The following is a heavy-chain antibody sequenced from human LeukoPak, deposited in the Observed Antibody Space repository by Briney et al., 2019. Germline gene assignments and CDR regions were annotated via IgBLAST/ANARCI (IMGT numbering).Heavy chain of an antibody. D-gene: IGHD3-3*01. Sequence: SETLSLTCSVSGGSMNSGGDYWTWLRQPAGKQLEWIVLIYTGGSTNYNPALKSRVTISIDTSKNQFSLKLTSVTVADTAVYYCARDFWAWGQGTLVTV. CDR2: IYTGGST. CDR3: ARDFWA. CDR1: GGSMNSGGDY. V-gene: IGHV4-61*02. J-gene: IGHJ5*02.